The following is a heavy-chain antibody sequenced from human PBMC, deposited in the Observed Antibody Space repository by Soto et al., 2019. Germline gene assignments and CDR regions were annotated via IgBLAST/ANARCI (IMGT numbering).Heavy chain of an antibody. J-gene: IGHJ5*02. V-gene: IGHV3-11*01. CDR2: ISSSGSTI. Sequence: SCAASGFTFSDYYMSWIRQAPGKGLEWVSYISSSGSTIYYADSVKGRFTISRDNAKNSLYLQMNSLRAEDTAVYYCAREDTAMVTFDPWGQGTLVTVSS. CDR1: GFTFSDYY. D-gene: IGHD5-18*01. CDR3: AREDTAMVTFDP.